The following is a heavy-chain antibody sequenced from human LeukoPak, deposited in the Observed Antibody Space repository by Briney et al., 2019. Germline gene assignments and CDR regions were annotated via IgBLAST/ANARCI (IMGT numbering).Heavy chain of an antibody. CDR2: ISWNSGSI. CDR3: AKGGQDYYYYGMDV. V-gene: IGHV3-9*01. CDR1: GFTFDDYA. Sequence: GGSLRLSCAASGFTFDDYAMHWVRQAPGKGLEWVSGISWNSGSIGYADSVKGRFTIARDNAKNSLYLQMNSLSAEDTALYYCAKGGQDYYYYGMDVWGQGTTVTVSS. J-gene: IGHJ6*02.